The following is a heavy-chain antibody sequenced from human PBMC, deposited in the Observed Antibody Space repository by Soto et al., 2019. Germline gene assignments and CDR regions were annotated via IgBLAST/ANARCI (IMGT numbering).Heavy chain of an antibody. CDR3: ARSAGTVFVVGKYYFDS. D-gene: IGHD3-3*01. J-gene: IGHJ4*02. V-gene: IGHV3-23*01. CDR2: INESGGST. Sequence: EVQLLESGGGLVQPGGSLRLSCAASGFTFSSYAMTWVRQAPGKGLEWVSSINESGGSTSSADSVKDRFTISRDNSRDTLYLEMDSLRADDTAVYFCARSAGTVFVVGKYYFDSWGQGTLVTVSS. CDR1: GFTFSSYA.